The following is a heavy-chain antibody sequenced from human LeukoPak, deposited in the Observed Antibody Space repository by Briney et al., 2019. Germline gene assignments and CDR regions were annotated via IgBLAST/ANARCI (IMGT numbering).Heavy chain of an antibody. J-gene: IGHJ3*02. V-gene: IGHV4-39*01. CDR1: GGSLSSSSYY. D-gene: IGHD2-2*01. CDR2: IYYSGST. CDR3: ASSPEGGYCSSTSCYGAFDI. Sequence: SETLSLTCTVSGGSLSSSSYYWGWIRQPPGKGLEWFGSIYYSGSTYYNPSLKSRVTISVDTSKNQFSLKLSSVTAADTAVYYCASSPEGGYCSSTSCYGAFDIWGQGAMVTVSS.